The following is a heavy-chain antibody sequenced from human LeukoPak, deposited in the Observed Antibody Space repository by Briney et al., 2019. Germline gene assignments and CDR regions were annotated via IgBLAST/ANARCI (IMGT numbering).Heavy chain of an antibody. CDR2: ISGSGGST. D-gene: IGHD3-22*01. V-gene: IGHV3-23*01. J-gene: IGHJ4*02. Sequence: PGRSLRLSCAASGFSFSSYSMNWVRQAPGKGLEWVSAISGSGGSTYYADSVKGRFTISRDNSKNTLYLQMNSLRAEDTAVYYCATPRPRSYYYDSSVHPGDWGQGTLVTVSS. CDR1: GFSFSSYS. CDR3: ATPRPRSYYYDSSVHPGD.